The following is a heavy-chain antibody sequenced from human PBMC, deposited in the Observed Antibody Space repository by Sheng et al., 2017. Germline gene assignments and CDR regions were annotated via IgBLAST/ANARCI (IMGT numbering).Heavy chain of an antibody. CDR2: IYYSGST. Sequence: QLQLQESGPGLVKPSETLSLTCTVSGGSVSTSSDYWGWIRQPPGKVLEWIGSIYYSGSTYYNPSLKSRVTISVDTSKNQFSLKLSSVTAADTAVYYCARVRGNVQVWLFPWGQGTLVTVSS. D-gene: IGHD3-22*01. CDR3: ARVRGNVQVWLFP. J-gene: IGHJ5*02. V-gene: IGHV4-39*07. CDR1: GGSVSTSSDY.